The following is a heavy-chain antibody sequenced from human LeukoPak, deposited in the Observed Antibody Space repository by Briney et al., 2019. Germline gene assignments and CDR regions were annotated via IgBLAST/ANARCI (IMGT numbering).Heavy chain of an antibody. Sequence: PGGSLRLSCAASGFTFSDYYMSWIRQAPGKGLERVSYISSSGSTIYYADSVKGRFTISRDNAKNSLYLQMNSLRAEDTAVYYCARAMPDSSGYAGFDYWGQGTLVTVSS. CDR3: ARAMPDSSGYAGFDY. J-gene: IGHJ4*02. CDR2: ISSSGSTI. D-gene: IGHD3-22*01. CDR1: GFTFSDYY. V-gene: IGHV3-11*01.